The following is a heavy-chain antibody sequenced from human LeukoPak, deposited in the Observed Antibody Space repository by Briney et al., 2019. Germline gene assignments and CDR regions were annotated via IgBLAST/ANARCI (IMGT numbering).Heavy chain of an antibody. D-gene: IGHD1-7*01. CDR2: ISYDGSNK. J-gene: IGHJ4*02. Sequence: GGSLRLSYAASGFTFSSYAMHWVRQAPGKGLEWVAVISYDGSNKYYADSVKGRFTISRDNSKNTLYLQMNSLRAEDTAVYYCAREELYYFDYWGQGTLVTVSS. V-gene: IGHV3-30-3*01. CDR3: AREELYYFDY. CDR1: GFTFSSYA.